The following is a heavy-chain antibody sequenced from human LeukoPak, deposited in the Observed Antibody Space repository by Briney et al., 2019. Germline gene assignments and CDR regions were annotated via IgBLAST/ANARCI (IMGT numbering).Heavy chain of an antibody. CDR3: ARHANIAGAGDY. CDR2: IYYSGST. J-gene: IGHJ4*02. D-gene: IGHD6-13*01. Sequence: PSETLSLTCTVSGGSISSSSYYWGWIRQPPGKGLEWIGSIYYSGSTYYSPSLKSRVTISVDTSKHPFSLKLSSVTAADTAVYYCARHANIAGAGDYWGQGTLITVSS. CDR1: GGSISSSSYY. V-gene: IGHV4-39*01.